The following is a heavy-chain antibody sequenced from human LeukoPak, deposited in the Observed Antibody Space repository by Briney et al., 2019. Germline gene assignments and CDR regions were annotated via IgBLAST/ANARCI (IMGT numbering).Heavy chain of an antibody. CDR3: ARDWGVTPAY. CDR2: ISSSSSYI. D-gene: IGHD3-16*01. Sequence: GGSLRLSCAASGFTLSSYSMDWVRQAPGEGLEWVSSISSSSSYIYYADSVKGRFTISRDNAKNSLYLQMNSLRAEDTAVYYCARDWGVTPAYWGQGTLVTVSS. CDR1: GFTLSSYS. V-gene: IGHV3-21*01. J-gene: IGHJ4*02.